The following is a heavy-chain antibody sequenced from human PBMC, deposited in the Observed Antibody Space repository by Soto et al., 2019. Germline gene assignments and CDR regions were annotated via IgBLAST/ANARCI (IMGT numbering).Heavy chain of an antibody. V-gene: IGHV1-2*04. CDR1: GYTFTGYY. CDR2: INPNSGGT. CDR3: ARSPYDFWSGYFGWFDP. J-gene: IGHJ5*02. D-gene: IGHD3-3*01. Sequence: GASVKVSCKASGYTFTGYYMHWVRQAPGQGLEWMGWINPNSGGTNYAQKFQGWVTMTRDTSISTAYMELSRLRSDDTAVYYCARSPYDFWSGYFGWFDPWGQGTLVTVSS.